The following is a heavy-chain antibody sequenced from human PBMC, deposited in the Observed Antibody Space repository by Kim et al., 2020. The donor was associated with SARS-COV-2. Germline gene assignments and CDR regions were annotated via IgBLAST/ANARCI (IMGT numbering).Heavy chain of an antibody. CDR1: GYTFTSYY. J-gene: IGHJ3*02. V-gene: IGHV1-46*01. CDR2: INPSGGST. D-gene: IGHD6-13*01. Sequence: ASVKVSCKASGYTFTSYYMHWVRQAPGQGLEWMGIINPSGGSTSYAQKFQGRVTMTRDTSTSTVYMELSSLRSEDTAVYYCARDRSIAAAGTAAFDIWGQGTMVTVSS. CDR3: ARDRSIAAAGTAAFDI.